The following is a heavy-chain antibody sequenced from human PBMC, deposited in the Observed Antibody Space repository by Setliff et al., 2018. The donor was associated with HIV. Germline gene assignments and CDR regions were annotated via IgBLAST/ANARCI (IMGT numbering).Heavy chain of an antibody. Sequence: PSETLSLTCSVSGGSVNSGNYHWAWIRQPVGKGLEWIGHIYTSGSPHYKSSLTSRLTISLDTSRNQFSLKLTSVTAADSATYYCARWVYNSAWSLDYWGQGTLVTVSS. J-gene: IGHJ4*02. D-gene: IGHD6-19*01. V-gene: IGHV4-61*09. CDR3: ARWVYNSAWSLDY. CDR1: GGSVNSGNYH. CDR2: IYTSGSP.